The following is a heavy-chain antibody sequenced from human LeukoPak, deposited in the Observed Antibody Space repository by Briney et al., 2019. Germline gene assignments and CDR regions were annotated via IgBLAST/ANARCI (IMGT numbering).Heavy chain of an antibody. D-gene: IGHD6-13*01. CDR3: AKGAYSSSWFWFDP. J-gene: IGHJ5*02. CDR1: GFTFSSYA. CDR2: ISGSGGST. V-gene: IGHV3-23*01. Sequence: GGTLRLSCAASGFTFSSYAMSWVRQAPGKGLEWVSAISGSGGSTYYADSVKGRFTISRDNSKNTLYLQMDSLRAEDTAVYYCAKGAYSSSWFWFDPWGQGTLVTVSS.